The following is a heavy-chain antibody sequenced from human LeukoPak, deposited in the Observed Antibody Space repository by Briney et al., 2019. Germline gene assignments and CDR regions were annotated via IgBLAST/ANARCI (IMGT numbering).Heavy chain of an antibody. J-gene: IGHJ5*02. Sequence: ASVKVSCKASGYTFTGYYMHWVRQAPGQGLEWMGWINPNSGGTNYAQKFQGRVTMTRGTSISTAYMELSRLRSDDTAVYYCAREGYTAMAMNWFDPWGQGTLVTVSS. CDR1: GYTFTGYY. V-gene: IGHV1-2*02. D-gene: IGHD5-18*01. CDR2: INPNSGGT. CDR3: AREGYTAMAMNWFDP.